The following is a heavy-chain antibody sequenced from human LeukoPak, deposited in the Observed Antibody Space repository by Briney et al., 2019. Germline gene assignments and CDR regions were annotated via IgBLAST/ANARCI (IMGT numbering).Heavy chain of an antibody. CDR2: IYPGDSDT. Sequence: GESLKISCKGSGYSFTSYWIGWVRQMPGKGLEWMGIIYPGDSDTRYSPSFQGQVTISADKSISTAYLQWSSLKASDTAMYYCASGGDLGYCSGGSCYVGYSYDYWGQGTLVTVSS. J-gene: IGHJ4*02. CDR3: ASGGDLGYCSGGSCYVGYSYDY. D-gene: IGHD2-15*01. CDR1: GYSFTSYW. V-gene: IGHV5-51*01.